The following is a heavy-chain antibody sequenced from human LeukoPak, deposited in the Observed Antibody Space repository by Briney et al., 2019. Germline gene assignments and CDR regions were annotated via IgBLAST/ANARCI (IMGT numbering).Heavy chain of an antibody. CDR3: AKHTAMGVLYMDV. D-gene: IGHD5-18*01. CDR1: GFTFSSYA. J-gene: IGHJ6*03. V-gene: IGHV3-23*01. Sequence: GGSLRLSCAASGFTFSSYAMSWVRQAPGKGLEWVSAISGSGGSTYYAASVKGRFTISRDNSKNTLYLQMNSLRAEDTAVYYCAKHTAMGVLYMDVWGKGTTVTVSS. CDR2: ISGSGGST.